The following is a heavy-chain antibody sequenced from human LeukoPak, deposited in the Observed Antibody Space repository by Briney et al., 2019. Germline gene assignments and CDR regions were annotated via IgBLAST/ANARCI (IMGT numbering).Heavy chain of an antibody. D-gene: IGHD4-17*01. Sequence: SETLSLTCAVSGGSISSGGYSWSWIRQPPGKGLEWIGYIYHSGSTYYNPSLKSRVTISVDKSKNQFSLKLSSVTAADTAVYYCARVFFYGDLNWFDPWGQGTLVTVSS. CDR3: ARVFFYGDLNWFDP. J-gene: IGHJ5*02. CDR1: GGSISSGGYS. V-gene: IGHV4-30-2*01. CDR2: IYHSGST.